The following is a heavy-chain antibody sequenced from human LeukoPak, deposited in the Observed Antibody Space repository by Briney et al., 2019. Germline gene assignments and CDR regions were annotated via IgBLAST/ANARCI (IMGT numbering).Heavy chain of an antibody. J-gene: IGHJ4*02. CDR2: ISYDGSIK. D-gene: IGHD5-24*01. V-gene: IGHV3-30*04. CDR3: SRDSARRDGYNFDS. CDR1: GFTFSTYA. Sequence: GRSLRLSCAASGFTFSTYAMHWVRQAPGKGLQWVALISYDGSIKHYADSVKGRFTISRDNSKNTLYLQMNTLRAEDTALYYCSRDSARRDGYNFDSWGQGTLVTVSS.